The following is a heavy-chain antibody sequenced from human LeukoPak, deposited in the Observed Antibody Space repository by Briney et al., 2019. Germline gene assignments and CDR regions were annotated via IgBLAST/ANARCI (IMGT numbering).Heavy chain of an antibody. D-gene: IGHD3-10*01. V-gene: IGHV4-4*09. CDR2: IYTSGST. CDR3: ARETYYGSGSRPVDY. J-gene: IGHJ4*02. CDR1: GGSISSYY. Sequence: PSETLSLTCTVSGGSISSYYWSWIRQPPGRGLEWIGYIYTSGSTNYNPSLKSRVTMSVDTSKNQFSLKLSSVTAADTAVYYCARETYYGSGSRPVDYWGQGTLVTVSS.